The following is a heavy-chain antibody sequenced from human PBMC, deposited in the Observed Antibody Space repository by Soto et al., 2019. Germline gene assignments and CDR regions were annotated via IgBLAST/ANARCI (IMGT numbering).Heavy chain of an antibody. J-gene: IGHJ5*02. V-gene: IGHV4-30-2*01. CDR1: GASISSGGYS. CDR2: IYPDGTS. CDR3: ARETTARFDP. Sequence: LSLPCTVSGASISSGGYSWSWLRRPPGKGLEWIGYIYPDGTSYYNQALKRRVTIAMDTSKNQFSLKLTSVTAADTAMYFCARETTARFDPWGQGTQVTVSS. D-gene: IGHD5-18*01.